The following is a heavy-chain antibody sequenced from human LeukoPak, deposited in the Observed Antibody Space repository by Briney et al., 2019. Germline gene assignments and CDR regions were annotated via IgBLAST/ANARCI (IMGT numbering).Heavy chain of an antibody. CDR3: ARDDYPSSGTYDAFDI. CDR1: GGSISSSSYY. J-gene: IGHJ3*02. V-gene: IGHV4-39*07. CDR2: IYYSGST. D-gene: IGHD3-10*01. Sequence: KASETLSLTCTVSGGSISSSSYYWGWIRQPPGKGLEWIGSIYYSGSTYYNPSLKSRVTISVDTSKNQFSLKLSSVTAADTAVYYCARDDYPSSGTYDAFDIWGQGTMVSVSS.